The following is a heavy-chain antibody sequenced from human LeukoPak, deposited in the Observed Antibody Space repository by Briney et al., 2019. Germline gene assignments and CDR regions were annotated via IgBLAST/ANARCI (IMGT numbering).Heavy chain of an antibody. CDR2: MNPNSGKT. V-gene: IGHV1-8*01. CDR1: GYTFTTSD. CDR3: ARGRPGPAGAGTYAF. J-gene: IGHJ4*02. Sequence: ASVKLSCKACGYTFTTSDINCVRQATGQGLEWMGWMNPNSGKTGSAQKFQGRLTMTKNTSTTTAYMEVTGLRFEDTAIYYCARGRPGPAGAGTYAFWGQGTLITVSS. D-gene: IGHD6-13*01.